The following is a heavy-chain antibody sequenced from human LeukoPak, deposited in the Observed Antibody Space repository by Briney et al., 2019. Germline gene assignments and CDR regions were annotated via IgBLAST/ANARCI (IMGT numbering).Heavy chain of an antibody. CDR3: AKASLSGYDIYYFDY. CDR1: GFTFDDYA. V-gene: IGHV3-9*01. J-gene: IGHJ4*02. CDR2: ISWNSGSI. Sequence: GRSLRLSCAPSGFTFDDYAMHWVRQAPGKGLEWVSGISWNSGSIGYADSVKGRFTISRDNAKNSLYLQMNSLRAEDTALYYCAKASLSGYDIYYFDYWGQGTLVTVSS. D-gene: IGHD5-12*01.